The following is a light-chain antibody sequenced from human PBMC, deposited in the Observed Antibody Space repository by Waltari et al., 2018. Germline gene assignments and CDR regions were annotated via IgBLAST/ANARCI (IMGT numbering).Light chain of an antibody. V-gene: IGLV1-51*01. J-gene: IGLJ2*01. CDR2: DTS. CDR3: GTWDSSLNIVI. CDR1: NPNIAEGD. Sequence: QSVLTQPPSVSAAPGPTVTAPCSGTNPNIAEGDGGSYQQVPGTPPKLPIYDTSKRPSGIPARFSGSKSGTSATLGITGLQTGDEADYYCGTWDSSLNIVIFGGGTKVTVL.